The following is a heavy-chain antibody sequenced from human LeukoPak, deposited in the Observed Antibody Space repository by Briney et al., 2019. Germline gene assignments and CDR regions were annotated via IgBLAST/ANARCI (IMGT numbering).Heavy chain of an antibody. D-gene: IGHD3-10*01. V-gene: IGHV4-4*07. CDR1: GGSISGYY. Sequence: PSETLSLTCKVSGGSISGYYWSWIRQPAGKGLEWIGRIYTSGSTNYNPSLKSRVTISVDTSKNQFSLKLNSVTAADTAVYYCATRRSGSYYYWGQGTLVTVSS. CDR2: IYTSGST. J-gene: IGHJ4*02. CDR3: ATRRSGSYYY.